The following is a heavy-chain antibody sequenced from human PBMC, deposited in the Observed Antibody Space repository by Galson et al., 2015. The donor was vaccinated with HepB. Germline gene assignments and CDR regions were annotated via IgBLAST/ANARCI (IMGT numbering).Heavy chain of an antibody. Sequence: SLRLSCAASGFTFSSYAMHRVRQAPGKGLEWVSVIYSGGSTYYADSVKGRFTISRDNSKNTLYLQMNSLRAEDTAVYYCARAPPRRSGSPRGYYYYYMDVWGKGTTVTVSS. D-gene: IGHD3-3*01. CDR2: IYSGGST. V-gene: IGHV3-53*01. J-gene: IGHJ6*03. CDR3: ARAPPRRSGSPRGYYYYYMDV. CDR1: GFTFSSYA.